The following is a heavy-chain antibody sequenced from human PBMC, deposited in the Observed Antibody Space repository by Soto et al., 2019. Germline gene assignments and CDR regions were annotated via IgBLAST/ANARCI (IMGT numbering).Heavy chain of an antibody. J-gene: IGHJ4*02. V-gene: IGHV3-48*02. CDR3: TKAPSRALDY. CDR1: GFTFSSYT. Sequence: AGGSLRLSCAASGFTFSSYTMHWVRQAPGKGLEWISYISSSRIIYYADSVKGRCTISRDNAQSELYLQMTSLRDEDTAVYYCTKAPSRALDYWGQGTLVTVSS. D-gene: IGHD2-2*01. CDR2: ISSSRII.